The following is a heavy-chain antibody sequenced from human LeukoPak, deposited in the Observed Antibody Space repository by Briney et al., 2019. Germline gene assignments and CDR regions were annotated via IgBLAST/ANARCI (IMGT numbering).Heavy chain of an antibody. CDR2: ISSSSSYI. J-gene: IGHJ5*02. V-gene: IGHV3-21*01. CDR3: ARGQGATVPQVGKNWFDP. D-gene: IGHD1-26*01. Sequence: PGGSLRLSCAASGFTFSSYSMNWVRQAPGKGLEWVSSISSSSSYIYYADSVKGRFTISRGNAKNSLYLQMNSLRAEDTAVYYCARGQGATVPQVGKNWFDPWGQGTRVIVSS. CDR1: GFTFSSYS.